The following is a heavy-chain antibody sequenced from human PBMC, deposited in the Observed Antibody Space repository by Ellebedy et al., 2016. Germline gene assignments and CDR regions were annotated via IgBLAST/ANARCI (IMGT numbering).Heavy chain of an antibody. V-gene: IGHV1-18*01. CDR3: ARDDRRHCGGASCPSYFDD. Sequence: ASVKVSCKASGGTFSSYAISWVRQAPGQGLEWMGWISAYNGDANFAQRFQDRVTLTTDTSTSTAYMELRSLRSDDTAVYYCARDDRRHCGGASCPSYFDDWGQGTLVTVSS. D-gene: IGHD2-21*01. J-gene: IGHJ4*02. CDR2: ISAYNGDA. CDR1: GGTFSSYA.